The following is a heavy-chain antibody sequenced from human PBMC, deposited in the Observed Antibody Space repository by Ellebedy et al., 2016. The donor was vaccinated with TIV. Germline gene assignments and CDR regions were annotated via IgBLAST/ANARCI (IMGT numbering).Heavy chain of an antibody. J-gene: IGHJ5*02. CDR2: IYYSGST. Sequence: SETLSLTCTVSNGSMTGYYWSWIRQPPGKELEWIGYIYYSGSTNYNPSLKSRVTISVDTSKSQFSLRLTSLTAADTAVYYCARRPAFFPNWSDPWGQGTLVTVSS. D-gene: IGHD3-3*02. CDR1: NGSMTGYY. CDR3: ARRPAFFPNWSDP. V-gene: IGHV4-59*08.